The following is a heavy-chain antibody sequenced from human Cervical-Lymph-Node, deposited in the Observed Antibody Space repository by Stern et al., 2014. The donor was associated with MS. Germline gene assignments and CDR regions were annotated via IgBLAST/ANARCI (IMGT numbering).Heavy chain of an antibody. CDR3: ARVYRAFDI. V-gene: IGHV3-21*01. Sequence: EVQLVESGGGLVKPGGSLRLSCAASGFAFSNYTMNWVRQTPGKGLEWVSSISSGGSYIYYAKSVKGRFTISRDNAKNSLYLQMSSLSAEDTAVYYCARVYRAFDIWGQGTMVIVSA. CDR1: GFAFSNYT. D-gene: IGHD3-16*02. J-gene: IGHJ3*02. CDR2: ISSGGSYI.